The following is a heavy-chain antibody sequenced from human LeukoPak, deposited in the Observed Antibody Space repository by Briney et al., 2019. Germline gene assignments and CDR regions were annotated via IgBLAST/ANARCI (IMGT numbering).Heavy chain of an antibody. V-gene: IGHV3-23*01. J-gene: IGHJ4*02. Sequence: QPGGSLRLSCAASGFTFSSYAMSWVRQAPGKGLEWVSAISGSAYSTYYTDSVKGRFTISRDNSKNTLYLQMNSPRAEDTAVYYCAKETVAAPPIDYWGQGTLVTVSS. CDR1: GFTFSSYA. D-gene: IGHD6-19*01. CDR3: AKETVAAPPIDY. CDR2: ISGSAYST.